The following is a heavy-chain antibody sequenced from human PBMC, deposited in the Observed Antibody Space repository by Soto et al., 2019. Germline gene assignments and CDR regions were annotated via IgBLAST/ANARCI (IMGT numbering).Heavy chain of an antibody. D-gene: IGHD5-12*01. V-gene: IGHV1-69*13. J-gene: IGHJ4*02. CDR3: ASNEGRDGYSFDY. CDR1: GVTFSRQD. Sequence: SVKSSCKASGVTFSRQDMRWVRQAPGQGLEWMGGIIPIFGTPQYAEKFQDRVTITADESTSTGYMELSSLTSEDTAVYYCASNEGRDGYSFDYWGQGTLVTVSS. CDR2: IIPIFGTP.